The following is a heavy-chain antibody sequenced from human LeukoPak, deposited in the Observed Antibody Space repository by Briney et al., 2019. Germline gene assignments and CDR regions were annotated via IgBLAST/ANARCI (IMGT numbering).Heavy chain of an antibody. Sequence: SETVSLTCTVSGGSMGTYYWSWIRKTAGKGLEWIGHIHTSGSTKYNPSLKSRVTMSVDTSKNKFSLKLTSVTAADTAVYYCARIIVAAADRGWFDPWGQGTLVTVSS. CDR2: IHTSGST. J-gene: IGHJ5*02. CDR3: ARIIVAAADRGWFDP. D-gene: IGHD6-13*01. V-gene: IGHV4-4*07. CDR1: GGSMGTYY.